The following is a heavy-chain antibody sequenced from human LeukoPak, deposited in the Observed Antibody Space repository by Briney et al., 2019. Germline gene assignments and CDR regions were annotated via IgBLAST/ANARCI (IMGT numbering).Heavy chain of an antibody. V-gene: IGHV4-39*07. J-gene: IGHJ4*02. CDR3: ARDSRGLVAL. D-gene: IGHD5-12*01. CDR2: IYYSGST. Sequence: SETLSLTCTVSGGSISSSSYYWGWIRQPPGKGLEWIGSIYYSGSTYYNPSLKSRVTISVDTSKNQFSLKLSSVTAADTAVYYCARDSRGLVALWGQGTLVTVSS. CDR1: GGSISSSSYY.